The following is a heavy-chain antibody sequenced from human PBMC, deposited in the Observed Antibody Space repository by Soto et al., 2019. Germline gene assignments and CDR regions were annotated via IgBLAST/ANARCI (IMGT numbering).Heavy chain of an antibody. Sequence: GGSLRLSCAASGFTFNSYGIHWVRQAPGKALEWVAVISYDGTNIYYGDSVHGRFSISRDNSKNTIYLQMNSLRTADTAVYYCAKDGGYCTNGVCVSNCFDPWGQGTMVTVSS. V-gene: IGHV3-30*18. D-gene: IGHD2-8*01. CDR3: AKDGGYCTNGVCVSNCFDP. CDR2: ISYDGTNI. J-gene: IGHJ5*02. CDR1: GFTFNSYG.